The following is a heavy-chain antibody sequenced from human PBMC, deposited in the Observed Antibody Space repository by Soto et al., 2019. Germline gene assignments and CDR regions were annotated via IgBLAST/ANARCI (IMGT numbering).Heavy chain of an antibody. Sequence: QVQLVQSGAEVKKPGASVKVSCKASGYTFTSYDINWVRQATGQGLEWMGWVNPNSGNTGYAQKFQGRVTMTGNTPKSKADMELSSLGSEDTAVYYWAREPKSGGGDYWGQGTLVTVSS. CDR1: GYTFTSYD. CDR2: VNPNSGNT. V-gene: IGHV1-8*01. CDR3: AREPKSGGGDY. J-gene: IGHJ4*02. D-gene: IGHD1-26*01.